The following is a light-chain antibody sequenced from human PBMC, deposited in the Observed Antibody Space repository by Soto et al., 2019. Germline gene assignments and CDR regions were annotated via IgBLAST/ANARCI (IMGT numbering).Light chain of an antibody. CDR2: GAS. Sequence: EIVLTQSPGTLSLSPGERATLSCRASQSVSRSHLAWYQQKPGQAPRLLIYGASSRATGIADRFSGSGSGTDFTLTIISLEPEDGAVYYCQQSGNSPPYSFDQGTKLEIK. V-gene: IGKV3-20*01. CDR3: QQSGNSPPYS. J-gene: IGKJ2*03. CDR1: QSVSRSH.